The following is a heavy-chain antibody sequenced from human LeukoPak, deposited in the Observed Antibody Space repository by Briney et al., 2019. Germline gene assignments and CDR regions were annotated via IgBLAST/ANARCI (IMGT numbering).Heavy chain of an antibody. Sequence: PGGSLRLSCAASGFTFSSYGMHWVRQAPGKGLEWVAVISYDGSNKYYADSVKGRFTISRDNSKNTLYLQMNSLRAEDTAVYYCARESRGYSYGYLDYWGQGTLVTVSS. CDR2: ISYDGSNK. CDR3: ARESRGYSYGYLDY. CDR1: GFTFSSYG. V-gene: IGHV3-30*19. J-gene: IGHJ4*02. D-gene: IGHD5-18*01.